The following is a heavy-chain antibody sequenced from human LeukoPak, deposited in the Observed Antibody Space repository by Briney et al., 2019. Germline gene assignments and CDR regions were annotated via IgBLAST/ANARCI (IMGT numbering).Heavy chain of an antibody. D-gene: IGHD5-18*01. CDR2: MYPGDSET. CDR3: ARPRPTSNGLPTTDAFDI. CDR1: GYSFSSFW. V-gene: IGHV5-51*01. J-gene: IGHJ3*02. Sequence: GESLKISCKGSGYSFSSFWIGWVRQMPGRGLEWMGIMYPGDSETRYSPSFQGQVTMSADKSISTAYLQWSSLRASDTAMYYCARPRPTSNGLPTTDAFDIWGQGTMVTVSS.